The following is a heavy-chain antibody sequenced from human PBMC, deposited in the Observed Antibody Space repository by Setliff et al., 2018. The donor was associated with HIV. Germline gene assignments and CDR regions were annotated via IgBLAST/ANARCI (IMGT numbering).Heavy chain of an antibody. V-gene: IGHV4-39*02. CDR3: ARGQFVSPGRPRHYMDV. Sequence: SETLSLTCSVSGASISSPIYYWGWIRQAPGKGLEWIGDISHTGTATYNPSLGSRVTISVDAAKKRFSLNIRSLTAADTAVYFCARGQFVSPGRPRHYMDVWGKGTSVTVSS. CDR1: GASISSPIYY. CDR2: ISHTGTA. J-gene: IGHJ6*03. D-gene: IGHD6-6*01.